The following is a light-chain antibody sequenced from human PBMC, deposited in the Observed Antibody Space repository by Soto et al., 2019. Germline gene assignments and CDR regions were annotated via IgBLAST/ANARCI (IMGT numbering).Light chain of an antibody. CDR1: NIGSRS. V-gene: IGLV3-21*02. Sequence: SDEXGQPPSVSVTHIQSARIPCGADNIGSRSVHWYQQKPGQAPVLVVFDDSDRSSGIPERFSGSNSGNTATLTISRVEAGDEADYYCQVWDHIGDLLVFGSGTKVTVL. CDR2: DDS. J-gene: IGLJ1*01. CDR3: QVWDHIGDLLV.